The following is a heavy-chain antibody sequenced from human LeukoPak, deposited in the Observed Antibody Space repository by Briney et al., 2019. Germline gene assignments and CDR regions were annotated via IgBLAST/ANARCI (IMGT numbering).Heavy chain of an antibody. V-gene: IGHV1-2*02. CDR3: ASIAVAGTTSPNWFDP. J-gene: IGHJ5*02. Sequence: GASVKVSCKASGYTFTGYYMHWVRQAPGQGLEWMGWINPNSGGTNYAQKFQGRVTTTRDTSISTAYMELSRLRSDDTAVYYCASIAVAGTTSPNWFDPWGQGTLVTVSS. CDR1: GYTFTGYY. D-gene: IGHD6-19*01. CDR2: INPNSGGT.